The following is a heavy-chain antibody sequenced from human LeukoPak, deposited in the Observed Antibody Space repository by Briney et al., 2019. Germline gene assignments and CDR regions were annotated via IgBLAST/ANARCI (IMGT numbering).Heavy chain of an antibody. CDR1: AGSISSSSHH. D-gene: IGHD6-6*01. CDR2: IYYSGST. V-gene: IGHV4-39*01. CDR3: ARQGEEQLVDY. J-gene: IGHJ4*02. Sequence: SETLSLTCTVSAGSISSSSHHWGWIRQSPGKGLEWIGSIYYSGSTYYNPSLKSRVTISVDTSKNQFSLKLSSVTAADTAVYYCARQGEEQLVDYWGQGTLVTVSS.